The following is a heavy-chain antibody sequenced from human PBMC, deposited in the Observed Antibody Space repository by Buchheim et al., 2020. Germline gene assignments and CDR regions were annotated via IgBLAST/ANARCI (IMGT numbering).Heavy chain of an antibody. D-gene: IGHD2-2*01. CDR3: ARTSSSIEY. V-gene: IGHV3-7*04. Sequence: EVQLVESGGGLVQPGGSLRLTCVASGFTFSSYWMTWVRQAPGKGLEWVAHIKADGSEKSYVDSVTGRFTTPRDNAKNSLFLQLNSLRVEDTAVYYCARTSSSIEYWGQGTL. CDR1: GFTFSSYW. J-gene: IGHJ4*02. CDR2: IKADGSEK.